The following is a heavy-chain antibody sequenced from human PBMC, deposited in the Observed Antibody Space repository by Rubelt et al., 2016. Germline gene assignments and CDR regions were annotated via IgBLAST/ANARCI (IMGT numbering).Heavy chain of an antibody. D-gene: IGHD4-11*01. J-gene: IGHJ4*02. Sequence: QLQLQESGPGLVKPSETLSLTCTVSGGSISSSSYYWGWIRQPPGKGLEWIGSLFSGSTSYNPSLKTRVTISGDPSGNQFSLKVTPVTAADTAVYYCARQDSWYYFDHWGQGTLVTVSS. CDR1: GGSISSSSYY. CDR2: LFSGST. CDR3: ARQDSWYYFDH. V-gene: IGHV4-39*07.